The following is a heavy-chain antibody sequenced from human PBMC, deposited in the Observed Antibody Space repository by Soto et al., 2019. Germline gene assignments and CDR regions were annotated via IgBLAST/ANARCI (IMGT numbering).Heavy chain of an antibody. D-gene: IGHD3-10*01. J-gene: IGHJ4*02. Sequence: EVQLLESGGGLTQPVGSLRLSCAASGVTFSSYAMSWVRPVPGKWLEWFSTIGGTGGTTYYADYVKGRFTISRANAKNTLYPQMNSLRAEDTAVYFCAKRSGSGSYWPFDYWGQGTLVTVSS. V-gene: IGHV3-23*01. CDR3: AKRSGSGSYWPFDY. CDR1: GVTFSSYA. CDR2: IGGTGGTT.